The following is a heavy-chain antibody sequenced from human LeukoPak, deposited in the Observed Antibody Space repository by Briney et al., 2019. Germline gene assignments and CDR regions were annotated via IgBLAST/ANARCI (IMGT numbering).Heavy chain of an antibody. D-gene: IGHD2-2*01. Sequence: GGSLRLSCAASGFTFSSYGMHWVRQAPGKGLEWVAVISYDGSNKYYADSVKGRFTISRDNSKNTLYLQMNSLRAEDTAVYYCAKDLGYCSSTSCYAEWTYYYYGMDVWGQGTTVTVSS. CDR2: ISYDGSNK. J-gene: IGHJ6*02. V-gene: IGHV3-30*18. CDR1: GFTFSSYG. CDR3: AKDLGYCSSTSCYAEWTYYYYGMDV.